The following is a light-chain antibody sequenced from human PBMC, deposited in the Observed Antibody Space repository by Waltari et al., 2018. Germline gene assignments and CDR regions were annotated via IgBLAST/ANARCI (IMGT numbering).Light chain of an antibody. Sequence: QSALTQPRSVSGSPGESVTITCTGTSSDIGAYNFVSWYQHHPGKGPKLLIYDVSGPPSGVPERFSGSKSGNTASLTISGLQAEDEADYFCSSYAGTYTLGLFGAGTTLTV. V-gene: IGLV2-11*01. CDR1: SSDIGAYNF. CDR3: SSYAGTYTLGL. J-gene: IGLJ2*01. CDR2: DVS.